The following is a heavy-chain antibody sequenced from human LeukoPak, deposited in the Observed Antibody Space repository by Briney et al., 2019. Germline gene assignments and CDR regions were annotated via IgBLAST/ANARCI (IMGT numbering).Heavy chain of an antibody. CDR3: ARNPLYYYGSGSLYYFDY. CDR1: GFTFSSYS. CDR2: ISSSSSYI. Sequence: PGGSLRLSCAASGFTFSSYSMNWVHQAPGKGLEWVSSISSSSSYIYYADSVKGRFTISRDNAKNSLYLQMNSLRAEDTAVYYCARNPLYYYGSGSLYYFDYWGQGTLVTVSS. J-gene: IGHJ4*02. D-gene: IGHD3-10*01. V-gene: IGHV3-21*04.